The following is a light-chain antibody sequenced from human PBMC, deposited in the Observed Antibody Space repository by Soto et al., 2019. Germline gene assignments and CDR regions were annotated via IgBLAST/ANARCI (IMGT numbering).Light chain of an antibody. V-gene: IGKV1-5*01. J-gene: IGKJ1*01. CDR1: QSISYW. Sequence: DIQMTQSPSTLSASIGDRVTITCRASQSISYWLAWYQQKPGEAPKLLISNASSLESGVPSRFSGSASGTEFILTISSLRPDDFATYYCQQYKTYSTFGQGTKVDI. CDR2: NAS. CDR3: QQYKTYST.